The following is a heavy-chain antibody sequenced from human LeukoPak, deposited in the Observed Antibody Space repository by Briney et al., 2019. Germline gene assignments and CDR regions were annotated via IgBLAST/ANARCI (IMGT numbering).Heavy chain of an antibody. D-gene: IGHD3-3*01. V-gene: IGHV4-38-2*01. Sequence: SETLSPTCAVSGYSIGSGYYWGWIRQPPGKGLEWIGSIYHSGSTYYNPSLKSRVTISVGTSKNQFSLKLSSVTAADTAVYYCARLYYDFWSGYYGTSYFDYWGQGTLVTVSS. CDR1: GYSIGSGYY. CDR2: IYHSGST. J-gene: IGHJ4*02. CDR3: ARLYYDFWSGYYGTSYFDY.